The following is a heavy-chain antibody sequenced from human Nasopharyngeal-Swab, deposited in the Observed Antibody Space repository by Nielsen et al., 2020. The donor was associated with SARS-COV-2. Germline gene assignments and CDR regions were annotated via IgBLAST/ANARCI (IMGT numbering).Heavy chain of an antibody. CDR1: GFTFSSYA. D-gene: IGHD2-15*01. Sequence: GGSLRLSCAASGFTFSSYAMSWVRQAPGKGLEWVSAISGSGGSTYYADSVKGRFTISRDNSTNTLYLQMNSLRAEDTAVYYCASPYPYCSGGSCYTGRYYYGMDVWAQGTTVTVSS. CDR3: ASPYPYCSGGSCYTGRYYYGMDV. J-gene: IGHJ6*02. V-gene: IGHV3-23*01. CDR2: ISGSGGST.